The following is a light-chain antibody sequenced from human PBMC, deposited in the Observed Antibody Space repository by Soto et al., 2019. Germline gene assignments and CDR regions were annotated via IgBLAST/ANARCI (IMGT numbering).Light chain of an antibody. J-gene: IGKJ4*01. V-gene: IGKV1D-12*01. Sequence: DIQMTQSPSSVSASVGDRVTITCRASQDISSWLAWYQQKPGKAPKLLIYAASSLQSGVTSRFSGSGSGTDFHLTISSLQPEDVATYYCQQANNFPPAFGGGTKVEI. CDR3: QQANNFPPA. CDR2: AAS. CDR1: QDISSW.